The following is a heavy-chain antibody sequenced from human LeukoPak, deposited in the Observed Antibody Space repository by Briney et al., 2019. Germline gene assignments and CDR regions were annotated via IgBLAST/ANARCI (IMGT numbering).Heavy chain of an antibody. V-gene: IGHV3-74*01. CDR1: GLTLCSFW. CDR3: ATVFDY. CDR2: IDGDGSGT. J-gene: IGHJ4*02. Sequence: GGSLRLSCAASGLTLCSFWMHWVRQARGKGLEWVSRIDGDGSGTSYADSVKGRFTISRDTAKSTVYLQMNSLRAEDTAVYYCATVFDYWGQGTLVTVSS.